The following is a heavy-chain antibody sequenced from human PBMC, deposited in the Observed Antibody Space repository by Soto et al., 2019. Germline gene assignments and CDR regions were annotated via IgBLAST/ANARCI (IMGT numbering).Heavy chain of an antibody. D-gene: IGHD3-22*01. V-gene: IGHV3-30*18. Sequence: GGSLRLSCAASGFTLSSYGMHWVRQAPGKGLEWVAVISYDGSNKYYADSVKGRFTISRDNSKNTLYLQMNSLRAEDTAVYYCAKEQYYYDSSGYYRRYYYGVDVWGQGTTVTVSS. CDR3: AKEQYYYDSSGYYRRYYYGVDV. J-gene: IGHJ6*02. CDR1: GFTLSSYG. CDR2: ISYDGSNK.